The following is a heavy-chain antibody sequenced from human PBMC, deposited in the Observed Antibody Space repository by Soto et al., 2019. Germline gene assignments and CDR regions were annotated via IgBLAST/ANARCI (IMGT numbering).Heavy chain of an antibody. CDR1: GFTFSTYA. Sequence: EVQLLESGGGLVQPGGSLRLSCVASGFTFSTYAMSWVRQAPGKGLEWVSTISGGGDTHYADSVKGRFTISRDNSKNTLYLQMTSLRAEDTAVYYCAKDLAVRGFMGAPRTWGQGTLVTVSS. J-gene: IGHJ5*02. CDR2: ISGGGDT. V-gene: IGHV3-23*01. CDR3: AKDLAVRGFMGAPRT. D-gene: IGHD3-10*01.